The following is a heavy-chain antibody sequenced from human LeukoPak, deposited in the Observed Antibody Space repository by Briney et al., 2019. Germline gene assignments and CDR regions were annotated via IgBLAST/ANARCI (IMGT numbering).Heavy chain of an antibody. V-gene: IGHV4-59*01. Sequence: PSETLSLTCTVSGGSISSYYWSWIRQPPGKGLEWIGYIYYSGSTNYNPSLKSRVTISVDTSKNQFSLKLSSVTAADTAVYYCARDSYYGSGLFDPWGQGTLVTVSS. CDR3: ARDSYYGSGLFDP. CDR2: IYYSGST. J-gene: IGHJ5*02. CDR1: GGSISSYY. D-gene: IGHD3-10*01.